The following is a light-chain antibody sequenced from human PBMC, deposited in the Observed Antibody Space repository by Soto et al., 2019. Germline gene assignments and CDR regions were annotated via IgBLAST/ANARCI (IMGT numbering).Light chain of an antibody. CDR3: QSYDSSLSGYV. J-gene: IGLJ1*01. V-gene: IGLV1-40*01. Sequence: QAVVTQPPSVSVAPGQRVTISCTGSSSNIGAGYDVHWYQQLLGTAPKLLIYGNSNRPSGVPDRFSGSKSGTSASLAITGLQAEDEADYYCQSYDSSLSGYVFGTGTKLTVL. CDR2: GNS. CDR1: SSNIGAGYD.